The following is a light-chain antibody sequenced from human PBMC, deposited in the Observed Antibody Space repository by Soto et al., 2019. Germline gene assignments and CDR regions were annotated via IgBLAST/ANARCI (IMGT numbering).Light chain of an antibody. V-gene: IGKV1-39*01. CDR3: QQYKSYWT. CDR2: AAS. Sequence: DIDMTQAPSSLSASVGDRVTITCRAGQDVVNYLNWYQQKPGKAPRLLIYAASSLQSGVPSRFSGSGSGTTFTLTITDLQPEDVATYYCQQYKSYWTFGQGTKV. J-gene: IGKJ1*01. CDR1: QDVVNY.